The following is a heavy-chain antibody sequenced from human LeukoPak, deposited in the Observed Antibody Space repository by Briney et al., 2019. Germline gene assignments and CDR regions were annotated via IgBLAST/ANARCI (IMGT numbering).Heavy chain of an antibody. V-gene: IGHV4-59*01. D-gene: IGHD2-2*02. CDR2: IYYSGST. J-gene: IGHJ4*02. CDR1: GGSISSYY. Sequence: SETLSLTCTVSGGSISSYYWSWIRQPPGKGLEWIGYIYYSGSTNYNPSLKSRVTISVDTSKNQFSLKLSSVTAADTAVYYCARCSSTSCSTLSGWATFDYWGQGTLVTVSS. CDR3: ARCSSTSCSTLSGWATFDY.